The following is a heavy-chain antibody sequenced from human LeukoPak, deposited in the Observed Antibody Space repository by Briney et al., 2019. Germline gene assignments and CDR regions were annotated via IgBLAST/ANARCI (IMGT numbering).Heavy chain of an antibody. Sequence: GSLRLSCAASGFTFSSYWMSWVRQAPGKGLEWVANIKQDASEKYYVDSVKGRFTISRDNAKNSLYLQMNSLRAEDTAVYYCAREGLLWFGESKPLDYWGQGTLVTVSS. CDR1: GFTFSSYW. CDR3: AREGLLWFGESKPLDY. V-gene: IGHV3-7*01. J-gene: IGHJ4*02. D-gene: IGHD3-10*01. CDR2: IKQDASEK.